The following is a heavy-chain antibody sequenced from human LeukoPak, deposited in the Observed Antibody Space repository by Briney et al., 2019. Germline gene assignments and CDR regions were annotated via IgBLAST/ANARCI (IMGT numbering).Heavy chain of an antibody. D-gene: IGHD3-16*02. CDR1: GFTFSSYA. CDR3: AKGSDLVWGCYRYGHFDY. V-gene: IGHV3-23*01. J-gene: IGHJ4*02. CDR2: ISGSGGST. Sequence: GGSLRLSCAASGFTFSSYAMSWVRQAPGKGLEWVSAISGSGGSTYYADSVKGRFTISRDNSKNTLYLQMNSLRAEDTAVYYCAKGSDLVWGCYRYGHFDYWGQGTLVTVSS.